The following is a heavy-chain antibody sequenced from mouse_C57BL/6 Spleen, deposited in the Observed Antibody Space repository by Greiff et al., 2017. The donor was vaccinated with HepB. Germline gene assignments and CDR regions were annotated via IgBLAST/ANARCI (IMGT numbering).Heavy chain of an antibody. CDR1: GFNIKDDY. D-gene: IGHD1-1*01. V-gene: IGHV14-4*01. J-gene: IGHJ1*03. Sequence: EVQRVESGAELVRPGASVKLSCTASGFNIKDDYMHWVKQRPEQGLEWIGWIDPENGDTEYASKFQGKATITADTSSNTAYLQLSSLTSEDTAVYYCTSPYYYGSSWYFDVWGTGTTVTVSS. CDR3: TSPYYYGSSWYFDV. CDR2: IDPENGDT.